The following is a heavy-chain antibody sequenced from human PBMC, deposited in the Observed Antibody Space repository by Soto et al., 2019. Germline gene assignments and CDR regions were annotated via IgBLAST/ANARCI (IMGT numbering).Heavy chain of an antibody. CDR3: ASIKGGPPLRYFDY. D-gene: IGHD3-16*01. CDR1: GFTFSSHS. CDR2: ISSSGSYI. Sequence: PGGSLRLSCAASGFTFSSHSMNWVRQAPGKGLEWVSSISSSGSYIYYADSLEGRFAISRDNAKNSLYLQMNSLRAEDTAVYYCASIKGGPPLRYFDYWGQGTLVT. J-gene: IGHJ4*02. V-gene: IGHV3-21*01.